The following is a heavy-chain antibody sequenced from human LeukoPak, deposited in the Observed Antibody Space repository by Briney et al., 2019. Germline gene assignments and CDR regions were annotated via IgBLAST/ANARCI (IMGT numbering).Heavy chain of an antibody. Sequence: ASVKVSCKASGYSFTSYGISWVRQAPGQGLEWMRWISPNNGNTNYAQRLQGRVTMATDTSTSTAYMELRSLRSDDTAVYYCARVEIVVGVAATYNWFDPWGQGTLVTVSS. J-gene: IGHJ5*02. CDR2: ISPNNGNT. D-gene: IGHD2-2*01. V-gene: IGHV1-18*01. CDR1: GYSFTSYG. CDR3: ARVEIVVGVAATYNWFDP.